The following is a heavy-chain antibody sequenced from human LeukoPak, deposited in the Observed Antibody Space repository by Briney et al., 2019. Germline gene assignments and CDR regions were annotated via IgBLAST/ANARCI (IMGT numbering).Heavy chain of an antibody. Sequence: GASLQISCKGSGSIFTSYWIGWVRQLPGKGLEWMGIIYPGDSDTRYSPSFQGQVTISADKSISTAYLQWSSLKASDTAMYYCARLMNYYDSSGYSPSAVDYWGQGTLVTVSS. CDR1: GSIFTSYW. CDR3: ARLMNYYDSSGYSPSAVDY. V-gene: IGHV5-51*01. J-gene: IGHJ4*02. D-gene: IGHD3-22*01. CDR2: IYPGDSDT.